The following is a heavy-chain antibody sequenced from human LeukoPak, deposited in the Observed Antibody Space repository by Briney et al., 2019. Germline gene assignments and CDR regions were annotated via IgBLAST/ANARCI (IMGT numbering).Heavy chain of an antibody. Sequence: ASVKVSCKVSGYTLTELSMHWERQAPGKGLEWMGGFDPEDGETIYAQKFQDRVTMTEDTSTDTAYMELSSLRSEDTAVYYCATPRSYYYDSSGYSQFDYWGQGTLVTVSS. CDR3: ATPRSYYYDSSGYSQFDY. J-gene: IGHJ4*02. CDR2: FDPEDGET. V-gene: IGHV1-24*01. CDR1: GYTLTELS. D-gene: IGHD3-22*01.